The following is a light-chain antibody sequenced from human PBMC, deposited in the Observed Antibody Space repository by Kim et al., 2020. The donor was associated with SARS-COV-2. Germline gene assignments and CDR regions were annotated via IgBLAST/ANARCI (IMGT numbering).Light chain of an antibody. Sequence: SASLGDSLTISCRASQSIRSLLAWYQYRTGTAHKLLIYNASTLQTGVPSRFSGSGSGTEFSLTISSLVPDDFASYFCQQYNSYPLTFGGGTKLEI. CDR3: QQYNSYPLT. V-gene: IGKV1-5*03. CDR2: NAS. CDR1: QSIRSL. J-gene: IGKJ4*01.